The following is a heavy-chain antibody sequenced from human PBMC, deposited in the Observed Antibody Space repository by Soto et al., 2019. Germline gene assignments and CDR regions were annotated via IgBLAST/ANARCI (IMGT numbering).Heavy chain of an antibody. CDR2: ISSSSSTI. D-gene: IGHD3-3*01. V-gene: IGHV3-48*02. CDR1: GFTFSSYS. J-gene: IGHJ6*02. CDR3: ARERGAYYDFWSGYLGMDV. Sequence: QPGGSLRLSCAASGFTFSSYSMNWVRQAPGKGLEWVSCISSSSSTIYYADSVKGRFTISRDNAKNSLYLQMNSLRDEDTAVYYCARERGAYYDFWSGYLGMDVWGQGTTVTVSS.